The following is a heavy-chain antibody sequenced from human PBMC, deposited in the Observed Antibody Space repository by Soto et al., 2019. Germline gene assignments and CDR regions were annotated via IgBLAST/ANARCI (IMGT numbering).Heavy chain of an antibody. CDR3: ARASRYDSSGYTPYYFDY. CDR1: GGTFSSYA. V-gene: IGHV1-69*01. J-gene: IGHJ4*02. Sequence: QVQLVQSGAEVKKPGSSVKVSCKASGGTFSSYAISWVRQAPGQRLEWMGGIIPIFGTANYAQKFQGRVTITADESTSTAYMELSSLRSEDTAVYYCARASRYDSSGYTPYYFDYWGQGTLVTVSS. D-gene: IGHD3-22*01. CDR2: IIPIFGTA.